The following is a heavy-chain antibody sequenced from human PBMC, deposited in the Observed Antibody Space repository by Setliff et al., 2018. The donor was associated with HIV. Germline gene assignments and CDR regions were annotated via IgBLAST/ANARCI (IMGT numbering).Heavy chain of an antibody. CDR3: ARGRDSGTYDAFDI. CDR2: IQTNSGGT. V-gene: IGHV1-2*02. CDR1: GYSFTAYY. Sequence: ASVKVSCKASGYSFTAYYIHFVRQAPGQGLEWMGWIQTNSGGTKSAQKFQGRVTMTRDTSISKAYMELNSLTSDDTAVYYCARGRDSGTYDAFDIWGPGTMVTVSS. J-gene: IGHJ3*02. D-gene: IGHD1-26*01.